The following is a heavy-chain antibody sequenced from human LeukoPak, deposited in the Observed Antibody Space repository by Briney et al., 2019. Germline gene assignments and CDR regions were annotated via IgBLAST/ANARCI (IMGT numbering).Heavy chain of an antibody. D-gene: IGHD3-10*01. J-gene: IGHJ6*02. CDR1: GGSISSYY. CDR2: ICTSGST. CDR3: AREEGSGSLYYYYGMDV. Sequence: SETLSLTCTVSGGSISSYYWSWIRQPAGKGLEWIGRICTSGSTNYNPSLKSRVTMSVDTSKNQFSLKLSSVTAADTAVYYCAREEGSGSLYYYYGMDVWGQGTTVTVSS. V-gene: IGHV4-4*07.